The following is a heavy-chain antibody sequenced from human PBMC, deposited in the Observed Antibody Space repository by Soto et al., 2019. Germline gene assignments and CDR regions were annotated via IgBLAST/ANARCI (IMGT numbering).Heavy chain of an antibody. CDR2: INSDRSST. V-gene: IGHV3-74*01. J-gene: IGHJ4*02. D-gene: IGHD3-3*01. CDR1: GFTFSTYW. CDR3: ARGGYYDFWSGYYFDY. Sequence: VRSLRLPCAASGFTFSTYWMHWARLAPGKGLVWVSRINSDRSSTTYADSVKGRCTMYRDNAKNTLYLQMNSLRGEDTAVYSCARGGYYDFWSGYYFDYWGQGT.